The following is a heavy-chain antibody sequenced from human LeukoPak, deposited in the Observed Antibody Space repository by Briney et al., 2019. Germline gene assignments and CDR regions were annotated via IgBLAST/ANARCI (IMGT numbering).Heavy chain of an antibody. J-gene: IGHJ5*02. D-gene: IGHD3-10*01. CDR3: AKEGSMVRGVIFHWFDP. V-gene: IGHV3-30*02. Sequence: GGSLRLSCAASGFTFSSYGMHWVRQAPGKGLEWVAFIRYDGSNKYYADSVKGRFTISRDNSKNTLYLQMNSLRAEDTAVYYCAKEGSMVRGVIFHWFDPWGQGTLVTVSS. CDR1: GFTFSSYG. CDR2: IRYDGSNK.